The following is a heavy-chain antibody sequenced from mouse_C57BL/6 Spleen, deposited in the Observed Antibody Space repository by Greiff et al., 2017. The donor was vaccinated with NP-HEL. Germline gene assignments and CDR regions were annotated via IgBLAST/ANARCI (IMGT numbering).Heavy chain of an antibody. Sequence: DVKLQESGPGLVKPSQSLSLTCSVTGYSITSGYYWNWIRQFPGNKLEWMGYISYDGSNNYNPSLKNRISITRDTSKNQFFLKLNSVTTEDTATYYCARAGNYAVDYWGQGTTLTVSS. CDR1: GYSITSGYY. V-gene: IGHV3-6*01. CDR3: ARAGNYAVDY. D-gene: IGHD2-1*01. CDR2: ISYDGSN. J-gene: IGHJ2*01.